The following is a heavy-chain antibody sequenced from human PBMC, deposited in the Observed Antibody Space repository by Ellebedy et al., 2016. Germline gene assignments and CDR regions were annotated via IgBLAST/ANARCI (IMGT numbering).Heavy chain of an antibody. CDR3: SIDIAARGYGELDY. Sequence: GGSLRLSXAASGFTFSSYSINWVRQAPGKGLEWVSYISSSSSTIYYADSVKGRFTISRDNAKNSLFLQMNSLRVEDTGVYYCSIDIAARGYGELDYWGQGTLVTVSS. CDR1: GFTFSSYS. V-gene: IGHV3-48*04. D-gene: IGHD4-17*01. J-gene: IGHJ4*02. CDR2: ISSSSSTI.